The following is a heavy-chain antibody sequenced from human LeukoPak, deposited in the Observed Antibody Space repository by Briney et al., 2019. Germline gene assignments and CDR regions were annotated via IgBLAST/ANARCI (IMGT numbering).Heavy chain of an antibody. CDR1: GGSFSGYY. D-gene: IGHD3-10*01. CDR2: INHSGST. Sequence: SETLSLTCAVYGGSFSGYYWSWIRQPPGKGLEWIGEINHSGSTNYNPSLKSRVTISVDTSKNQFSLKLSSVTAADTAVYYCARYTRANYYFDYWGQGTLVTVSS. CDR3: ARYTRANYYFDY. J-gene: IGHJ4*02. V-gene: IGHV4-34*01.